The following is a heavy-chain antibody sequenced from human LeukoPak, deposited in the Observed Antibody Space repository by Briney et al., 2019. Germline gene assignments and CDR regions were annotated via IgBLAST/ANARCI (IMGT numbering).Heavy chain of an antibody. CDR3: ASSRGYYKREGWFDP. CDR2: IYYSGST. Sequence: PSETLSLTCTVSGGSISSSSYYWGWIRQPPGKGLEWIGSIYYSGSTYYNPSLKSRVTISVDTSKNQFSLKLSSVTAADTAVYYCASSRGYYKREGWFDPWGQGTLVTVSS. CDR1: GGSISSSSYY. J-gene: IGHJ5*02. D-gene: IGHD3-9*01. V-gene: IGHV4-39*07.